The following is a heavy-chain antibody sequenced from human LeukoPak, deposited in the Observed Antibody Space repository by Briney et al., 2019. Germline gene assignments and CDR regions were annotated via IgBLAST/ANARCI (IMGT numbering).Heavy chain of an antibody. CDR1: GGTFSSYG. V-gene: IGHV1-69*01. Sequence: GASVKVSCKASGGTFSSYGISGVRQAPGQGLEWMGGIIPIFGTANYAQKFQGRVTITADASTSTAYMELSSLTSEDRAVYYFARNSTAARLGQDFYYYYYMDVWGKGTTVTVSS. CDR2: IIPIFGTA. J-gene: IGHJ6*03. CDR3: ARNSTAARLGQDFYYYYYMDV. D-gene: IGHD6-6*01.